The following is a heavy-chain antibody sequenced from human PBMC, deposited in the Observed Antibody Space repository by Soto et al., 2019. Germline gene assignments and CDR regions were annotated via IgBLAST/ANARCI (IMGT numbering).Heavy chain of an antibody. Sequence: PSETLSLTCTVSGGSISSGIYYWTWIRQHPGKGLEWIGYIYYSGSTYYNPSLKSRITMSIDTSKNQFYLNLSSVTAADTAVYYCARDLGSGSYYNWFDPGGQGTVVTVSS. J-gene: IGHJ5*02. D-gene: IGHD3-10*01. CDR1: GGSISSGIYY. CDR2: IYYSGST. V-gene: IGHV4-31*03. CDR3: ARDLGSGSYYNWFDP.